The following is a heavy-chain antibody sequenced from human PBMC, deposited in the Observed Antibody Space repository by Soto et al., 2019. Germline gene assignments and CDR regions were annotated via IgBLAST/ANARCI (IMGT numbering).Heavy chain of an antibody. CDR3: AREGYVDYVLDY. Sequence: ASVKVSCKASGYNFSRYFIHWVRQAPGQGLEWMGWINPDSGATNFAPKFQGRITMTRDTSISTAFLKLSSVTAADTAVYYCAREGYVDYVLDYWGQGTLVTVSS. J-gene: IGHJ4*02. V-gene: IGHV1-2*02. D-gene: IGHD4-17*01. CDR2: INPDSGAT. CDR1: GYNFSRYF.